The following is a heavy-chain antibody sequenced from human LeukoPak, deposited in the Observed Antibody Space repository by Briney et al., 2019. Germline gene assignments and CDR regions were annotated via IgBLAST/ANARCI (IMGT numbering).Heavy chain of an antibody. J-gene: IGHJ4*02. CDR1: GGSFSGYY. Sequence: SETLSLTCAVYGGSFSGYYWSWIRQPPGKGLEWIGEINHSGSTNYNPSLKSRVTISVDTSKNQFSLKLSSVTAADTAVYYCARRRLASYYYDSSGYGPPLFDYWGQGTLVTVSS. D-gene: IGHD3-22*01. CDR2: INHSGST. V-gene: IGHV4-34*01. CDR3: ARRRLASYYYDSSGYGPPLFDY.